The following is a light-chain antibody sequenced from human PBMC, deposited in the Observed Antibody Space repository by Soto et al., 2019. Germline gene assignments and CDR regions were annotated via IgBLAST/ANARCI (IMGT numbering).Light chain of an antibody. Sequence: IVLTQSPGTLSVSPGERAAPSCKASQSVTSNYLAWYQQRPGQAPRLLIYAANRRVTGSPDRLTGSGSGTDFNLTISSLESEDSAIYYFPQYAVAPWKFGQGTRVEIK. CDR1: QSVTSNY. CDR2: AAN. CDR3: PQYAVAPWK. J-gene: IGKJ1*01. V-gene: IGKV3-20*01.